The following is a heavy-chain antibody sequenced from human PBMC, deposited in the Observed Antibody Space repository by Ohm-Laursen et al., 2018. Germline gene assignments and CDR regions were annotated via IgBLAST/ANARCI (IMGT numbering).Heavy chain of an antibody. CDR2: ISAYNGNT. Sequence: ASVKVSCKASGYTFTSYGISWVRQAPGQGLEWMGWISAYNGNTNYAQKLQGRVTMTTDTSTSTAYMELSRLRSDDTAVYYCAREGHLPTVWYFDYWGQGTLVTVSS. V-gene: IGHV1-18*01. D-gene: IGHD4-17*01. CDR3: AREGHLPTVWYFDY. J-gene: IGHJ4*02. CDR1: GYTFTSYG.